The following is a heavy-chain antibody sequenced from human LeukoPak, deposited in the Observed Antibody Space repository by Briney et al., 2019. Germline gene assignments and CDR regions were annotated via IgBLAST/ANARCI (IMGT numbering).Heavy chain of an antibody. J-gene: IGHJ3*01. V-gene: IGHV3-23*01. Sequence: GGSLRLSCAASGFTFSSYTMSWVRQTPRKGPDWVSFISSSGDNIHYADSVKGRFIISRDNSKNTLYLQMNSLRAEDTDLYYCVKEAGATLAWGFWGQGTMVSVSS. CDR1: GFTFSSYT. D-gene: IGHD1-26*01. CDR2: ISSSGDNI. CDR3: VKEAGATLAWGF.